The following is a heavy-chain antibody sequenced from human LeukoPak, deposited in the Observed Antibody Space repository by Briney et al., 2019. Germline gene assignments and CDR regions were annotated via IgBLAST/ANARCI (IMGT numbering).Heavy chain of an antibody. CDR3: ARDAVAIFNYMDV. Sequence: GGSLRLSCAASGFTLSSYNINWVRQAPGKGLEWVSYISSSSRTIYYADSVKGRFTISRDNAKNSLYLQMNSLRVDDTAVYYCARDAVAIFNYMDVWGKGTTVTVSS. V-gene: IGHV3-48*01. D-gene: IGHD3-3*01. CDR1: GFTLSSYN. CDR2: ISSSSRTI. J-gene: IGHJ6*03.